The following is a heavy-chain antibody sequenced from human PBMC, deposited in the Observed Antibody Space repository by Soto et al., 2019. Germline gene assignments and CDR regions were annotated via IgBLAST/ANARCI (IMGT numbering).Heavy chain of an antibody. CDR1: GFTFSSYG. CDR2: ISYDGSNK. V-gene: IGHV3-30*18. D-gene: IGHD2-2*01. J-gene: IGHJ4*02. Sequence: VGSLRFSCAASGFTFSSYGMHWVRQAPGKGLEWVAVISYDGSNKYYADSVKGRFTISRDNSKNTLYLQMNSLRAEDTAVYYCAKEDGVVPAATDYWGQGTLVTVSS. CDR3: AKEDGVVPAATDY.